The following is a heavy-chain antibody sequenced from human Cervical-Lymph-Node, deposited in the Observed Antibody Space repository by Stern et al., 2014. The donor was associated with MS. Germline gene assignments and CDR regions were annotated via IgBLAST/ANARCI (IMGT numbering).Heavy chain of an antibody. CDR3: ASGTSNEFGPFDM. CDR1: GFIFSNSA. D-gene: IGHD3-16*01. V-gene: IGHV3-30*04. CDR2: ITFDGSSR. J-gene: IGHJ3*02. Sequence: QVQLVESGGGAVQPGRSLRLSCAASGFIFSNSAMHWVRQAPGKGLEWVSTITFDGSSRYYTDSVKGRFTISRVNSENTLSLQLNTPRPDDTAVYYCASGTSNEFGPFDMWGQGARVTVA.